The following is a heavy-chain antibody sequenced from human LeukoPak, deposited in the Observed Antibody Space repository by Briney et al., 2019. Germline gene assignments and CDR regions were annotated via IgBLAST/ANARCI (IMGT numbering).Heavy chain of an antibody. CDR3: ARDKNGANYYYYMDV. D-gene: IGHD2-8*01. V-gene: IGHV4-59*12. CDR1: GGSISSYY. J-gene: IGHJ6*03. CDR2: IYYSGST. Sequence: SETLSLTCTVSGGSISSYYWSWIRQPPGKGLEWIGYIYYSGSTNYNPSLKSRVTISVDTSKNQFSLKLSSVTAADTAVYYCARDKNGANYYYYMDVWGKGTTVTVSS.